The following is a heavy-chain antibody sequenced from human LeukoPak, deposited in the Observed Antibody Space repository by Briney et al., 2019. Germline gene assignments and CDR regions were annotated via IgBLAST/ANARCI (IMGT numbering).Heavy chain of an antibody. CDR2: INHSGST. V-gene: IGHV4-34*01. J-gene: IGHJ4*02. D-gene: IGHD1-1*01. CDR3: ARFAQYNWNDRPFDY. Sequence: SETLSLTCAVYGVSFSGYYWSWIRQPPGKGLEWIGEINHSGSTNYNPSLKSRVTISVDTSKNQFSLKLSSVTAADTAVYYCARFAQYNWNDRPFDYWGQGTLVTVSS. CDR1: GVSFSGYY.